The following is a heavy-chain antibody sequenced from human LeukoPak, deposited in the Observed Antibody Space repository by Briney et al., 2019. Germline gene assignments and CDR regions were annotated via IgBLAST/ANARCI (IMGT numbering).Heavy chain of an antibody. V-gene: IGHV3-33*01. CDR3: ARGGHCSTTSCSNYDGMDV. D-gene: IGHD2-2*01. CDR2: TWYDGSNK. CDR1: GFTFSSYG. J-gene: IGHJ6*02. Sequence: GGSLRLSCAASGFTFSSYGMHWVRQAPGKGLEWVAATWYDGSNKYYTDSVKGRFTISRDNSKNTLYLQMNSLRAEDTAVYFCARGGHCSTTSCSNYDGMDVWGQGTTLTVSS.